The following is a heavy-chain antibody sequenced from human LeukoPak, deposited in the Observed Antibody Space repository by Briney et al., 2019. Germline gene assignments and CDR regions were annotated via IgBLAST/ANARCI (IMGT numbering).Heavy chain of an antibody. J-gene: IGHJ4*02. CDR1: GGSISSGGYS. V-gene: IGHV4-30-4*01. D-gene: IGHD1-26*01. Sequence: SETLSLTCAVSGGSISSGGYSWSWIRQPPGKGLEWIGYIYYSGSTYYNPSLKSRVTISVDTSKNQFSLKLSSVTAADTAVYYCARSDVGATAFDYWGQGTLVTVSS. CDR2: IYYSGST. CDR3: ARSDVGATAFDY.